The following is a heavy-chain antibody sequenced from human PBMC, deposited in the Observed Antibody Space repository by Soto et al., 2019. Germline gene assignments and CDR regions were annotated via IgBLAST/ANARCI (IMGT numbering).Heavy chain of an antibody. CDR2: INPNSGGT. CDR3: ERDRESLVVVAATDYYYYGMDV. Sequence: ASVKVSCKASGYTFTGYYMHWVRQAPGQGLEWMGWINPNSGGTNYAQKFQGWVTMTRDTSISTAYMELSRLRSDDTAVYYCERDRESLVVVAATDYYYYGMDVWGQGTTVTVSS. J-gene: IGHJ6*02. V-gene: IGHV1-2*04. D-gene: IGHD2-15*01. CDR1: GYTFTGYY.